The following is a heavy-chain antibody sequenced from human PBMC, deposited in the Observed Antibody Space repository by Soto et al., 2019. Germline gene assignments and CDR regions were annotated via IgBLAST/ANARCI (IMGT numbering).Heavy chain of an antibody. CDR1: GFTFSSYG. V-gene: IGHV3-30*03. CDR2: ILYDGSNK. Sequence: GGSLRLSCAASGFTFSSYGMHWVRQAPGKGLEWVAVILYDGSNKYYADSVKGRFTISRDNSKNTLYLQMNSLRAEDTAVYYCAITMVRGVYHRPNEFDPWGQGTLVTVSS. J-gene: IGHJ5*02. CDR3: AITMVRGVYHRPNEFDP. D-gene: IGHD3-10*01.